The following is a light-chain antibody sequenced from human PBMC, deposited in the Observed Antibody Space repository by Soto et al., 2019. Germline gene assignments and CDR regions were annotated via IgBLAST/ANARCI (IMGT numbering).Light chain of an antibody. CDR1: QSVSSN. V-gene: IGKV3-15*01. CDR3: QQYNNWPRT. Sequence: EIVMTQYPATLSVSPGERDTQSCRASQSVSSNLAWYQQKPCQAPRLLIYGASTRATGIPARFSGSGSGTEFTLTISSLQSEDFAVYYCQQYNNWPRTFGQGTKV. J-gene: IGKJ1*01. CDR2: GAS.